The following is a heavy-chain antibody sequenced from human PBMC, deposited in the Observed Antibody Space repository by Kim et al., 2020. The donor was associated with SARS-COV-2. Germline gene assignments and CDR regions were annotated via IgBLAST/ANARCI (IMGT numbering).Heavy chain of an antibody. V-gene: IGHV3-23*01. Sequence: GGSLRLSCAASGFTFSSYAMSWVRQAPGKGLEWVSTISGSGGMTYYADSVKGRFTISRDNSENTLYLQMNSLRVEDTGVYYCAKDMLSGSGWVGEDGYWGQGTLVTVSS. J-gene: IGHJ4*02. CDR2: ISGSGGMT. D-gene: IGHD6-19*01. CDR1: GFTFSSYA. CDR3: AKDMLSGSGWVGEDGY.